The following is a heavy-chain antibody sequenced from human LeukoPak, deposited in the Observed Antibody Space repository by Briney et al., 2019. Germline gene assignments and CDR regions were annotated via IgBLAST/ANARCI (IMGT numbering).Heavy chain of an antibody. Sequence: ASVKVSCKASGYTFTGYYMHWVRQAPGQGLEWMGWINPNSGGTNYAQKFQGRVTMTRDTSISTAYMELSRLRSDDTAVYYCARDRTLRWGAAAGTGEFDYWGQGTLVTVSS. CDR1: GYTFTGYY. CDR3: ARDRTLRWGAAAGTGEFDY. V-gene: IGHV1-2*02. J-gene: IGHJ4*02. D-gene: IGHD6-13*01. CDR2: INPNSGGT.